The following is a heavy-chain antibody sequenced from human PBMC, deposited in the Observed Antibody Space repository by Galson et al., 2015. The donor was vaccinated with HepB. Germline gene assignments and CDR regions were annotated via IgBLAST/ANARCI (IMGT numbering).Heavy chain of an antibody. Sequence: SLRLSCAASGFTFSSYAMHWVRQAPGKGLEWVAVISYDGSNKYYADSVKGRFTISRDNSKNTLYLQMNSLRAEDTAVYYCARGDYYDSSGYSLTAFDYWGQGTLVTVSS. J-gene: IGHJ4*02. CDR1: GFTFSSYA. CDR2: ISYDGSNK. V-gene: IGHV3-30*04. D-gene: IGHD3-22*01. CDR3: ARGDYYDSSGYSLTAFDY.